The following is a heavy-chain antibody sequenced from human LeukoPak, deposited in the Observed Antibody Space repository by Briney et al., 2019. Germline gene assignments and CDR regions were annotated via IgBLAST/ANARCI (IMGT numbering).Heavy chain of an antibody. V-gene: IGHV3-30*18. CDR2: ISYDGSNK. CDR1: GFTFSDYG. J-gene: IGHJ4*02. D-gene: IGHD2-15*01. Sequence: GGSLRLSCAASGFTFSDYGMHWVRQAPGKGLEWVTIISYDGSNKYYTDSVKGRFTISRDNSKNTAYLQMNSLRAEDTAVYYCAKAGGYCSGGNCYANCWGQGTLVTVSS. CDR3: AKAGGYCSGGNCYANC.